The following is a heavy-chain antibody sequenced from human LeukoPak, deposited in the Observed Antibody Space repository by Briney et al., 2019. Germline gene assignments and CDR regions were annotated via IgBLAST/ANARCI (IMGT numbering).Heavy chain of an antibody. V-gene: IGHV4-4*07. CDR1: GGSISDYY. D-gene: IGHD1-26*01. Sequence: SETLSLTCTVSGGSISDYYWSWIRQPAGKGLEWIGRIHTTGSTDYNPSLKSRVTMSVDTSKNQFSLKLSSVTAADTAVYYCARKSGSYVRMYYFDYWGQGTLVTVSS. CDR3: ARKSGSYVRMYYFDY. CDR2: IHTTGST. J-gene: IGHJ4*02.